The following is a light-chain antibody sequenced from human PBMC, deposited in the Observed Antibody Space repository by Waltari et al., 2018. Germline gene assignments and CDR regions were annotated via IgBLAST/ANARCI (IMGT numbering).Light chain of an antibody. CDR3: CSFTSSSTWV. CDR1: TSDLGGYNY. Sequence: QSALTQPASVSGSPGQSITISCTVTTSDLGGYNYVSWYQQHPGKAPNLIIFDVSSRPSGVSNRFSGSKSANTASLIISGLQAEDEADYYCCSFTSSSTWVFGGGTKLTVL. V-gene: IGLV2-14*03. J-gene: IGLJ3*02. CDR2: DVS.